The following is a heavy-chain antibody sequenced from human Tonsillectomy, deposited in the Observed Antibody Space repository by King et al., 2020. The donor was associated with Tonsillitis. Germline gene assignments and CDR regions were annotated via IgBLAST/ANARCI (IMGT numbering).Heavy chain of an antibody. V-gene: IGHV5-51*01. J-gene: IGHJ4*02. CDR1: GYTFTNYW. Sequence: QLVQSGAEVKKPGESLKISCKGSGYTFTNYWIGWVRQVPGKGLEWMGIIYPADSDTRYSPSFQGQVTISADKSISTAYLQWSSLKASDTAMYYWARRGPVEVAGDPAGDYWGQGTLVTVSS. CDR2: IYPADSDT. CDR3: ARRGPVEVAGDPAGDY. D-gene: IGHD6-19*01.